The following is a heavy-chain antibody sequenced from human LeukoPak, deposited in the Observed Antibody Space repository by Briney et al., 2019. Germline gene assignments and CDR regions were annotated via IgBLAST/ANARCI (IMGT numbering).Heavy chain of an antibody. CDR2: INSDGSST. V-gene: IGHV3-74*01. CDR3: AIVLRGYGLNYFDY. J-gene: IGHJ4*02. D-gene: IGHD5-12*01. CDR1: GFTFSSYW. Sequence: GRSMRLSCAASGFTFSSYWMHWVRHAPGTGLVWVSRINSDGSSTIYADSVKGRFTISRDKAKNSLYLQMNSLRAEDTAVYYCAIVLRGYGLNYFDYWGQGTLVTVSS.